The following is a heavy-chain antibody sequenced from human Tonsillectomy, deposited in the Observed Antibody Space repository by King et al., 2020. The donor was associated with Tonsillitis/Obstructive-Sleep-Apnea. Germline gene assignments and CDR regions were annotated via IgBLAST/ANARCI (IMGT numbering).Heavy chain of an antibody. CDR3: ARGVYGGNSDWFFDL. CDR2: ISHSGST. Sequence: VQLQQWGAGLLKPSETLSLTCAVYGGSFSGYYWSWIRQPPGKGLEWIGEISHSGSTSYNPSLESRVTISVDTYKNQFSLKLSSVTAADTAVYYCARGVYGGNSDWFFDLWGRGTLVTVSS. J-gene: IGHJ2*01. D-gene: IGHD4-23*01. CDR1: GGSFSGYY. V-gene: IGHV4-34*01.